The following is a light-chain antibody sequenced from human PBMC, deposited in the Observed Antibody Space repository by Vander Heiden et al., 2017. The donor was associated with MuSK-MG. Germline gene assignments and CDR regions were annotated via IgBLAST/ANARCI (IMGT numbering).Light chain of an antibody. CDR2: GAS. CDR3: QQDNNWPLT. V-gene: IGKV3-15*01. CDR1: KSVSSN. Sequence: EIVMTQSPATLSVSPGERATLAFSASKSVSSNLAWYQQKPGQAPRLLIYGASTRATGIPARFSGSGSGTEFTLTISSLQSEDFAVYYCQQDNNWPLTFGGGTKVEIK. J-gene: IGKJ4*01.